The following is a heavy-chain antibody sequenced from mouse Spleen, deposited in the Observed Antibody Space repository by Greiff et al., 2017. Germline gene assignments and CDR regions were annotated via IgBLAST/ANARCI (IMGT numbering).Heavy chain of an antibody. CDR2: IDPSDSYT. D-gene: IGHD1-1*01. V-gene: IGHV1-50*01. CDR1: GYTFTSYW. J-gene: IGHJ3*01. CDR3: ASLYYYGSSYLFAY. Sequence: VQLQQPGAELVKPGASVKLSCKASGYTFTSYWMQWVKQRPGQGLEWIGEIDPSDSYTNYNQKFKGKATLTVDTSSSTAYMQLSSLTSEDSAVYYCASLYYYGSSYLFAYWGQGTLVTVSA.